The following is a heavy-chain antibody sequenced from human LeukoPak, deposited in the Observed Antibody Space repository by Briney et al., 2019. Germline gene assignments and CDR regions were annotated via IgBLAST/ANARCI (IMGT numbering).Heavy chain of an antibody. CDR2: MNPNSGNT. CDR1: GYTFTSYD. CDR3: VRHPPGGYSYQKGNWFDP. Sequence: ASVKVSCKASGYTFTSYDINWVRQATGQGLEWMGWMNPNSGNTGYAQKFQGRVTMTRNTSISTAYMELSSLRSEDTAVYYCVRHPPGGYSYQKGNWFDPWGQGTLVTVSS. J-gene: IGHJ5*02. D-gene: IGHD5-18*01. V-gene: IGHV1-8*01.